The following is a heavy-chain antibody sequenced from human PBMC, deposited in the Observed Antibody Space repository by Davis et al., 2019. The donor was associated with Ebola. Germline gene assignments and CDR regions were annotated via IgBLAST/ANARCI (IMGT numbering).Heavy chain of an antibody. D-gene: IGHD2-15*01. J-gene: IGHJ4*02. CDR3: ARGVGYCSGGSCYYGTFDY. V-gene: IGHV4-59*01. Sequence: SETLSLTCTVSGGSMSSYYWSWIRQPPGKGLEWIGNIYYSGSTNYNPSLKSRVTISVDKSKNQFSLKLSPVTAADTAVYYCARGVGYCSGGSCYYGTFDYWGQGTLVTVSS. CDR2: IYYSGST. CDR1: GGSMSSYY.